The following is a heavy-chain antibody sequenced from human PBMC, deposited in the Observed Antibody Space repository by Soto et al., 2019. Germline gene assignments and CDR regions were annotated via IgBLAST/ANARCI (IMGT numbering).Heavy chain of an antibody. CDR1: GGSVSSGSYY. V-gene: IGHV4-61*01. CDR2: IYYSGIT. Sequence: SETLSLTCTVSGGSVSSGSYYWSWIRQPPGKGLEWIGYIYYSGITNYNPSLKSRVTISVDTSKNQFSLKLSSVTAADTAVYYCARDEYFDWLGAFDIRGQGTMVTVSS. CDR3: ARDEYFDWLGAFDI. D-gene: IGHD3-9*01. J-gene: IGHJ3*02.